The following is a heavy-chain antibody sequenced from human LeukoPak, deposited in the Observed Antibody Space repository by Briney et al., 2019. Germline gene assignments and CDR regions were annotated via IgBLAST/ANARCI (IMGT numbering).Heavy chain of an antibody. D-gene: IGHD3-22*01. CDR1: GGSVSSGSYY. V-gene: IGHV4-61*01. Sequence: SQTLSLTCTVSGGSVSSGSYYWSWIRQPPGKGLECIGFIYYSGSTKYNPSLKSRVTISVDTSNNQFSPKLSSVTAADTAVYYCARSYDSRGYYYYGMDVWGQGTTVTVSS. CDR2: IYYSGST. J-gene: IGHJ6*02. CDR3: ARSYDSRGYYYYGMDV.